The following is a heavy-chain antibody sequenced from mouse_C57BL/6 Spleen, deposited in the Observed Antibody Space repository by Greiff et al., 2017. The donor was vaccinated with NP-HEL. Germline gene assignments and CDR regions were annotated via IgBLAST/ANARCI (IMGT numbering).Heavy chain of an antibody. CDR3: ARHEGKLANWDGWFAY. CDR1: GYTFTEYT. D-gene: IGHD4-1*01. J-gene: IGHJ3*01. CDR2: FYPGSGSI. Sequence: VQRVESGAELVKPGASVKLSCKASGYTFTEYTIHWVNQRSGQGLEWIGWFYPGSGSIKYNEKFKDKATLTADKSSSTVYMGLSGLTSEDSAVYFCARHEGKLANWDGWFAYWGQGTLVTVSA. V-gene: IGHV1-62-2*01.